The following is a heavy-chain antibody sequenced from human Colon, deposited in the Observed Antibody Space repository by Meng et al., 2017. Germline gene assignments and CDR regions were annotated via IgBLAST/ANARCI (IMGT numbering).Heavy chain of an antibody. Sequence: QVQLGESGGGWVKPGGSLRLSCAASGFIFSDYYMALIRQTPGKGLEWVSYISTTGSIAYYADSVKGRFTISRDNAKNSVYLQMNSLRAEDTAVYYCATTGSRSSGSWGQGTLVTVSS. CDR2: ISTTGSIA. CDR3: ATTGSRSSGS. J-gene: IGHJ4*02. V-gene: IGHV3-11*01. CDR1: GFIFSDYY. D-gene: IGHD3-22*01.